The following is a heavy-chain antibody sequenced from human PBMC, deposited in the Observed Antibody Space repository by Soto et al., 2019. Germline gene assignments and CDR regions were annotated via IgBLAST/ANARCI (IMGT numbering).Heavy chain of an antibody. D-gene: IGHD6-19*01. CDR2: MYFSGST. V-gene: IGHV4-39*01. CDR1: GASITSSTHY. J-gene: IGHJ4*02. Sequence: SETLSLTCTVSGASITSSTHYWGWIRQPPGKGLEWIGSMYFSGSTYYNPSLKSRVTISVDTSNNQVSLKLSSVTAADTSVYYCARSMQWLIQSLDHWGQGTLVTVSS. CDR3: ARSMQWLIQSLDH.